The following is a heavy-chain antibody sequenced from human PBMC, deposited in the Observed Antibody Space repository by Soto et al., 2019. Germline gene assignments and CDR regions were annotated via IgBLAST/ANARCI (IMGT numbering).Heavy chain of an antibody. D-gene: IGHD6-19*01. Sequence: SVQVSCKASGGTFSSYAISWVRQAPGQGLEWMGGIIPIFGTANYAQKFQGRVTITADESTSTAYMELSSLRSEDTAVYHCARGGEQWLVQDWFDPWGQGTLVTVSS. CDR3: ARGGEQWLVQDWFDP. J-gene: IGHJ5*02. CDR2: IIPIFGTA. V-gene: IGHV1-69*13. CDR1: GGTFSSYA.